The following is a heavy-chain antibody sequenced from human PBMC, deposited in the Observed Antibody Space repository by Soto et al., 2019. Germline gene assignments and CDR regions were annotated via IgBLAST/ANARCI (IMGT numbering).Heavy chain of an antibody. V-gene: IGHV3-11*06. Sequence: PGGSLRLSCGASDFTFGDSYMSWIRQAPGKGLEWLSYISPGSRYPAYADSVKGRFTISRDNAKNSLYLHMSSLTAEDSALYYCSRSLDRWGQGTQVPVSS. CDR1: DFTFGDSY. CDR3: SRSLDR. CDR2: ISPGSRYP. J-gene: IGHJ5*02.